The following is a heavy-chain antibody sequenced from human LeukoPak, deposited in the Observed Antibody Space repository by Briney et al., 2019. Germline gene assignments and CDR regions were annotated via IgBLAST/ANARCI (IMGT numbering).Heavy chain of an antibody. CDR1: GFTFSSHA. CDR3: AKSGVGATLPHAFDI. Sequence: GASLTLFCAASGFTFSSHAMSWVRQAPGKGLEWVSAIRGSGGSTYYADSVKGRFTISRDNSKNTLYLQMNSLRAEDTAVYYCAKSGVGATLPHAFDIWGQGTMVTVSS. V-gene: IGHV3-23*01. J-gene: IGHJ3*02. CDR2: IRGSGGST. D-gene: IGHD1-26*01.